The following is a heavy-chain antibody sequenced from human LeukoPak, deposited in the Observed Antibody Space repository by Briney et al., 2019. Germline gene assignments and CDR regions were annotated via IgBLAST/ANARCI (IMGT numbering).Heavy chain of an antibody. CDR2: IYSGGST. V-gene: IGHV3-66*01. CDR1: GFTVSSNY. CDR3: ARAPAATVTRGGDY. Sequence: GGSLRFSCAASGFTVSSNYMSWVRQAPGKGLEWVSVIYSGGSTYYADSVKGRFTISRDNSKNTLYLQMNSLRAEDTAVYYCARAPAATVTRGGDYWGQGTLVTVSS. D-gene: IGHD4-11*01. J-gene: IGHJ4*02.